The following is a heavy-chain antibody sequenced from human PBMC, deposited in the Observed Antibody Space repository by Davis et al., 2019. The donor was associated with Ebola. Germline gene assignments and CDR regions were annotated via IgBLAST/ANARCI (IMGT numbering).Heavy chain of an antibody. J-gene: IGHJ5*02. Sequence: PSETLSLTCTVSGGSISPYYWSWIRQPPGKGLEWIGYIEYSGRTEYIPSLKSRVTISVDTSKSQFSLKLTSLTAADTAMYYCAKAQYCTSTTCYDRFDPWGQGTLVSVTS. CDR2: IEYSGRT. CDR1: GGSISPYY. CDR3: AKAQYCTSTTCYDRFDP. D-gene: IGHD2-2*01. V-gene: IGHV4-59*01.